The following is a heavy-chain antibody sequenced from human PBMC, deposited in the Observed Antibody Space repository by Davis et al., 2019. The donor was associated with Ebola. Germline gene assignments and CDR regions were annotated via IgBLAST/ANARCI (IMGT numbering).Heavy chain of an antibody. J-gene: IGHJ6*02. CDR3: ARAPDYYDSSGYYGNYYYGMDV. V-gene: IGHV4-59*01. CDR2: IYYSGST. CDR1: GGSISSYY. Sequence: SETLSLTCTVSGGSISSYYWSCIRQPPGKGLEWIGYIYYSGSTNYNPSLKSRVTISVDTSKNQFSLKLSSVTAADTAVYYCARAPDYYDSSGYYGNYYYGMDVWGQGTTVTVSS. D-gene: IGHD3-22*01.